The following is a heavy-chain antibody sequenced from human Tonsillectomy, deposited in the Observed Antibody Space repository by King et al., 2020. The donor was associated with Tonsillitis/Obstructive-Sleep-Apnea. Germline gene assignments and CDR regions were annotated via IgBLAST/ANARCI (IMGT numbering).Heavy chain of an antibody. J-gene: IGHJ3*02. V-gene: IGHV3-53*01. CDR2: IYSGGST. CDR3: ASRDYYDSSGYNDAFDI. Sequence: VQLVESGGGLIQPGGSLRLSCAASEFTVSYNYMSWVRQAPGKGLEWVSVIYSGGSTYYADSVKGRFTISRDNSKNTLYLQMNSLRAEETAVYYCASRDYYDSSGYNDAFDIWGQGTMVTVSS. CDR1: EFTVSYNY. D-gene: IGHD3-22*01.